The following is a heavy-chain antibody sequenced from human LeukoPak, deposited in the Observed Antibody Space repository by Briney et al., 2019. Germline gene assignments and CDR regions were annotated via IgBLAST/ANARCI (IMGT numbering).Heavy chain of an antibody. J-gene: IGHJ4*02. CDR2: INHSGST. V-gene: IGHV4-34*01. D-gene: IGHD3-22*01. Sequence: SETLSLTYAVYGGSFSGYYWSWIRQPPGKGLERIGEINHSGSTNYNPSLKSRVTISVDTSKNQFSLKLSSVTAADTAVYYCASYYDSSGYSFDYWGQGTLVTVSS. CDR3: ASYYDSSGYSFDY. CDR1: GGSFSGYY.